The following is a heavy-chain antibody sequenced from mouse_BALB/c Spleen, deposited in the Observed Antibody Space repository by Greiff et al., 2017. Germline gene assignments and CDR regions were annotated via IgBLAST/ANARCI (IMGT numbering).Heavy chain of an antibody. D-gene: IGHD2-14*01. Sequence: EVKLMESGGGLVKPGGSLKLSCAASGFTFSSYAMSWVRQTPEKRLEWVASISSGGSTYYPDSVKGRFTISRDNARNILYLQMSSLRSEDTAMYYWAKAYYRRYDAMDYWGQGTSVTVSS. CDR3: AKAYYRRYDAMDY. CDR1: GFTFSSYA. V-gene: IGHV5-6-5*01. J-gene: IGHJ4*01. CDR2: ISSGGST.